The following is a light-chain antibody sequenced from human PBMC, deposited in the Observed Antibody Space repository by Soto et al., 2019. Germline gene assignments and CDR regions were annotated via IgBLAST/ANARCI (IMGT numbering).Light chain of an antibody. V-gene: IGLV1-47*01. CDR2: RSN. CDR1: SSNIGSNY. J-gene: IGLJ2*01. Sequence: QSVLTQPPSASGTPGQRVTISCSGSSSNIGSNYVYWYQQLPGTAPKLLIYRSNQRPSGVPDRFSGSKSGTSAPLAISGLRSEDEADYYCAAWDDSLSGLVFGGGTKLTVL. CDR3: AAWDDSLSGLV.